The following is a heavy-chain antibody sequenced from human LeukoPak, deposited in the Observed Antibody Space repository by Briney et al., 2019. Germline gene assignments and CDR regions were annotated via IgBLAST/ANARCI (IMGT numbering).Heavy chain of an antibody. CDR3: ARDQLRDPGSSGWPVGGSDY. CDR2: INPSGGST. D-gene: IGHD6-19*01. CDR1: GYTFTSYY. Sequence: GASVKVSCKASGYTFTSYYMHWVRQAPGQGLEWMGIINPSGGSTSYAQKFQGRVTMTRDTSTSTVYMELSSLRSEDTAVYYCARDQLRDPGSSGWPVGGSDYWGQGTLVTVSS. V-gene: IGHV1-46*01. J-gene: IGHJ4*02.